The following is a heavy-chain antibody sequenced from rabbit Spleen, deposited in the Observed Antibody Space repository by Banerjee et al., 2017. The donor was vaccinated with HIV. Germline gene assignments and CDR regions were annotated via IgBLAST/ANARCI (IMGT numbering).Heavy chain of an antibody. J-gene: IGHJ6*01. CDR3: ARDAGTSFSTYGMDL. CDR2: AYAGSSGST. Sequence: QEQLVESGGGLVKPGGTLTLTCKASGFSFNSGYDMCWVRQAPGKGLEWVACAYAGSSGSTYSATWAKGRFTISKTSSTTVTLQMTSLTAADTATYFCARDAGTSFSTYGMDLWGQGTLVTVS. V-gene: IGHV1S45*01. CDR1: GFSFNSGYD. D-gene: IGHD8-1*01.